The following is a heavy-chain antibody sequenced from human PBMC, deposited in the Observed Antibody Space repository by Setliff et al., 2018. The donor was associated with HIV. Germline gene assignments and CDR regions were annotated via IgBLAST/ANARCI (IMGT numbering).Heavy chain of an antibody. Sequence: ASVKVSCKSSGYTFTAHHIHWVRQAPGQGPEWMGWIIPKSGGTSYAEKFRGRVTMTRDTSLSTAYMELSWLTSDDTAVYYCARHFPGSPHPAGYYMDVWGKGTMVTVSS. D-gene: IGHD3-3*02. CDR3: ARHFPGSPHPAGYYMDV. J-gene: IGHJ6*03. CDR2: IIPKSGGT. V-gene: IGHV1-2*02. CDR1: GYTFTAHH.